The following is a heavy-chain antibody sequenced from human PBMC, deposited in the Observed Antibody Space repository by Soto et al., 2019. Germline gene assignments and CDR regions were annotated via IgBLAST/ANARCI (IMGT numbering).Heavy chain of an antibody. J-gene: IGHJ6*02. Sequence: PSETLSLTCAVSGYSISSGYYWGWIRQPPGKGLEWIGSIYHSGSTYYNPSLKSRVTISVDTSKNQFSLKLSSVTAADTAVYYCARDIVVVPAASGPGGMDVWGQGTTVP. D-gene: IGHD2-2*01. CDR1: GYSISSGYY. CDR3: ARDIVVVPAASGPGGMDV. V-gene: IGHV4-38-2*01. CDR2: IYHSGST.